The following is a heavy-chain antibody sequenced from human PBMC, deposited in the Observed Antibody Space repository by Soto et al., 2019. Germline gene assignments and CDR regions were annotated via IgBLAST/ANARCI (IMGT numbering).Heavy chain of an antibody. CDR1: GFMFNAYG. CDR2: ISFDGSNQ. D-gene: IGHD1-1*01. J-gene: IGHJ3*02. Sequence: GGSLRLSCAASGFMFNAYGMHWVRQAPGKGLEWVAVISFDGSNQYYEESVKGRFTISRDNSMDTVYLQMHSLRAEDTAVYFCVKAGTMTGTGTTPRSFDIWGRGTMVTVSS. CDR3: VKAGTMTGTGTTPRSFDI. V-gene: IGHV3-30*18.